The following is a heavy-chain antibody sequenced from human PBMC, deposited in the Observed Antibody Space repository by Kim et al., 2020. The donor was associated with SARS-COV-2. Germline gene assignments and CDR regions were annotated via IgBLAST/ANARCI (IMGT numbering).Heavy chain of an antibody. Sequence: SETLSLTCTVSGYSISSGYYWGWIRQPPGKGLEWIGNIYYSGSTYYNPSLKSRVTISVDTSKNQFSLKLSSVTAADTAVYYCARVSSGWYPDIDYWGQGTLVTVSS. CDR1: GYSISSGYY. CDR2: IYYSGST. J-gene: IGHJ4*02. V-gene: IGHV4-38-2*02. CDR3: ARVSSGWYPDIDY. D-gene: IGHD6-19*01.